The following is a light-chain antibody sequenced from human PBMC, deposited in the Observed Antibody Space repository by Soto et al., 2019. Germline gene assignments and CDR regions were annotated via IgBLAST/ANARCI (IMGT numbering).Light chain of an antibody. CDR1: SSDIGDSNY. CDR3: SSFRSSSTSDV. J-gene: IGLJ1*01. CDR2: DVS. Sequence: QSVLTQPASVSGSPGQSITISCTGTSSDIGDSNYVSWYQQHPGKAPKLVIFDVSNRPSGVSNRFSGSKSAKTAYLTISGLQAEDEADYYCSSFRSSSTSDVFGTGTKVTVL. V-gene: IGLV2-14*03.